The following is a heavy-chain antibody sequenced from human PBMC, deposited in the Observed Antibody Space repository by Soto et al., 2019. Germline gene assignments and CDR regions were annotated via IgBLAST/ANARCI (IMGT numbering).Heavy chain of an antibody. D-gene: IGHD3-22*01. CDR1: GFTFSSYG. Sequence: QVQLVESGGGVVQPGRSLRLSCAASGFTFSSYGMHWVRQAPGKGLEWVXVIWYDGSNKYYADSVKGRFTISRDNSKNTLYLQMNSLRAEDTAVYYCARSYYYDSSGYYRSFFQHWGQGTLVTVSS. CDR2: IWYDGSNK. J-gene: IGHJ1*01. V-gene: IGHV3-33*01. CDR3: ARSYYYDSSGYYRSFFQH.